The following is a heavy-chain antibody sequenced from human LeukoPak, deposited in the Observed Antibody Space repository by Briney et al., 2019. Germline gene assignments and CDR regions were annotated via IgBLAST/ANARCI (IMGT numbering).Heavy chain of an antibody. D-gene: IGHD6-19*01. CDR2: INSDGTTT. CDR1: GFTFSSYW. Sequence: QTGGSLRLSCAASGFTFSSYWMHWVRQAPGKGLVWVSRINSDGTTTSYADSVKGRFTISRDNAKNTLYLQMNSLRAEDTAIYYCTRGSGGWWSDYWGQGTLVTVSS. CDR3: TRGSGGWWSDY. J-gene: IGHJ4*02. V-gene: IGHV3-74*01.